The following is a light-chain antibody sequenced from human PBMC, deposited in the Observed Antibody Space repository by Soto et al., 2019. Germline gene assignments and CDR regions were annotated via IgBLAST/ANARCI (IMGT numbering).Light chain of an antibody. CDR1: QSINAH. Sequence: EVVMTQSPATLSVSPGERVTLSCRASQSINAHLAWYQQKPGQAPRLLIHGASTRATGIPARFSGSGFGTEFFLTISCLQSEDFAVYYCQQYNTWLWTFGQGTKVEIQ. J-gene: IGKJ1*01. CDR3: QQYNTWLWT. V-gene: IGKV3-15*01. CDR2: GAS.